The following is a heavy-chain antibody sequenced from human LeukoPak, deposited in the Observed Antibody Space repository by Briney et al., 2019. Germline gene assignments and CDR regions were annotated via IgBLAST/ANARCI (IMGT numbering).Heavy chain of an antibody. CDR3: AREASRAGTYYFDY. CDR2: MFYSEST. D-gene: IGHD3-10*01. CDR1: GASVSDGNYY. Sequence: PSETLSLTCSVSGASVSDGNYYWSWIRQPPGKGLEWIGYMFYSESTKYNPSLKSRVTISVDKSKDQFSLHMSSVTAADTAVYYCAREASRAGTYYFDYWGQGTLLTVSS. V-gene: IGHV4-61*01. J-gene: IGHJ4*02.